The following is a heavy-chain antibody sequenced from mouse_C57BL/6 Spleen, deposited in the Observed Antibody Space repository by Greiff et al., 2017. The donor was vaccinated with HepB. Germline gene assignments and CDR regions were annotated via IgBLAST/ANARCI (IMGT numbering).Heavy chain of an antibody. Sequence: DVKLEESGGGLVKPGGSLKLSCAASGFTFSDYGMHWVRQAPEKGLEWVAYISSGSSTIYYADTVKGRFTISRDNAKNTLFLQMTSLRSEDTAMYYCARPYYYGSSQYYFDYWGQGTTLTVSS. CDR3: ARPYYYGSSQYYFDY. J-gene: IGHJ2*01. CDR2: ISSGSSTI. CDR1: GFTFSDYG. D-gene: IGHD1-1*01. V-gene: IGHV5-17*01.